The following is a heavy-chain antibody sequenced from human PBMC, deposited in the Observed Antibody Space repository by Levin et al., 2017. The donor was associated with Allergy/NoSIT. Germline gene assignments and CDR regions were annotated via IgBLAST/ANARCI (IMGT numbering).Heavy chain of an antibody. CDR3: ARGPFIAAGIHY. CDR2: ISYDGSNK. J-gene: IGHJ4*02. V-gene: IGHV3-30*04. Sequence: GGSLRLSCAASGFTFRSYAMHWVRQAPGKGLEWVAVISYDGSNKYYADSVKGRFTISRDNSKNTLSLQMNSLRPEDTAVYYCARGPFIAAGIHYWGQGTLVTVLS. CDR1: GFTFRSYA. D-gene: IGHD6-25*01.